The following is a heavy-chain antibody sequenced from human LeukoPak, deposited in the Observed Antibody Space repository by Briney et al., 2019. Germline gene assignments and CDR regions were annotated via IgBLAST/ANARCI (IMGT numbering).Heavy chain of an antibody. CDR2: ISYDGSNT. CDR3: AKSTAYSISMIVVIKPMDA. CDR1: GFSFSTYG. V-gene: IGHV3-30*18. Sequence: TGGSLRLSCAASGFSFSTYGLHWVRQAPGKGLEWVAVISYDGSNTYYTDSVRGRFTISRDNSKNTLYLQMNSLRAEDTAVYYCAKSTAYSISMIVVIKPMDAWGQGTTVTVSS. D-gene: IGHD3-22*01. J-gene: IGHJ6*02.